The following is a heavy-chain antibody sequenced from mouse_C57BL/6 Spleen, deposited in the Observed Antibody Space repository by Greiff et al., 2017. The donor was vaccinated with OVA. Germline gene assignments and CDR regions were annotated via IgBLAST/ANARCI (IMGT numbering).Heavy chain of an antibody. D-gene: IGHD2-2*01. Sequence: QVQLQQPGAELVRPGTSVKLSCKASGYTFTSYWMHWVKQRPGQGLEWIGVIDPSDSYTNYNQKFKGKATLPVDQSSSTAYMQLSSLTSEDSAVYYWARPYGSEGSFDYWGQGTTLTVSS. CDR3: ARPYGSEGSFDY. J-gene: IGHJ2*01. CDR2: IDPSDSYT. CDR1: GYTFTSYW. V-gene: IGHV1-59*01.